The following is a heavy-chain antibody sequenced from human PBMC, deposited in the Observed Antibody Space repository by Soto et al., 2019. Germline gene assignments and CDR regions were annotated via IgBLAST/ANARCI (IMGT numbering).Heavy chain of an antibody. D-gene: IGHD3-10*01. CDR2: IYYSGST. CDR1: GGSVSSGSYY. J-gene: IGHJ6*03. CDR3: ARGYYYGSGSYWGGWDYYYMDV. Sequence: PSETLSLTCTVSGGSVSSGSYYWSWIRQPPGKGLEWIGYIYYSGSTNYNPSLKSRVTISVDTSKNQFSLKLSSVTAADTAVYYCARGYYYGSGSYWGGWDYYYMDVWGKGTTVTVSS. V-gene: IGHV4-61*01.